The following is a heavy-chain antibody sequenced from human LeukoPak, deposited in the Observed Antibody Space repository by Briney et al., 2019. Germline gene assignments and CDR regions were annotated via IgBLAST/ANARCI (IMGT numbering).Heavy chain of an antibody. D-gene: IGHD3-10*01. CDR1: GGSISSSSYY. CDR3: ARDFTLYGSGMGFDY. Sequence: PSETLSLTCTVSGGSISSSSYYWGWIRQPPGKGLEWIGSIYYSGSTYYNPSLKSRVTISVDTSKNQFSLKLSSVTAADTAVYYCARDFTLYGSGMGFDYWGQGTLVTVSS. CDR2: IYYSGST. V-gene: IGHV4-39*07. J-gene: IGHJ4*02.